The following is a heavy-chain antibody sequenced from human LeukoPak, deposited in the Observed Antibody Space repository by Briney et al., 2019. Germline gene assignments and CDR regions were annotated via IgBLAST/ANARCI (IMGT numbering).Heavy chain of an antibody. Sequence: GGSLRLSCAASGFTFDDYGMSWVRQAPGKGLEWVSGINWNGGSTGYADSVKGRFTISRDNAKNSLYLQVNSLRAEDTALYYCARGPIFVVVVAALDYWGQGTLVTVSS. CDR1: GFTFDDYG. D-gene: IGHD2-15*01. CDR2: INWNGGST. V-gene: IGHV3-20*04. J-gene: IGHJ4*02. CDR3: ARGPIFVVVVAALDY.